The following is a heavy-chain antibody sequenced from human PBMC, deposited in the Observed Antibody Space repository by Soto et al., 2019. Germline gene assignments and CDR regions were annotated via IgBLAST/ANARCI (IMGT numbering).Heavy chain of an antibody. CDR1: GFTFSSYG. D-gene: IGHD6-19*01. CDR3: AKRLRPYSSGWYVYGMDV. Sequence: PGGSLRLSCAASGFTFSSYGMHWVHQAPGKGLEWVAVISYDGSNKYYADTVKGRFTISRDNSKNTLYLQMNSLRAEDTAVYYCAKRLRPYSSGWYVYGMDVWGQGTTVTVSS. CDR2: ISYDGSNK. V-gene: IGHV3-30*18. J-gene: IGHJ6*02.